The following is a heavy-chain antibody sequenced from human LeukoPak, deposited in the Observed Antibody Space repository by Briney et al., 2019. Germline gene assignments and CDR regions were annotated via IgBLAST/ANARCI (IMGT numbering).Heavy chain of an antibody. V-gene: IGHV3-74*01. CDR3: ATSLGPLTEY. D-gene: IGHD7-27*01. CDR1: GFAFSSNW. Sequence: GRSLRLPCAASGFAFSSNWMHWVRQTPGKGLVWVSRINSGGSGTSYADSVEGRFTISRDNAKNTLYLQMNSLKGEDTAVYYCATSLGPLTEYWGQGTLVTVSS. J-gene: IGHJ4*02. CDR2: INSGGSGT.